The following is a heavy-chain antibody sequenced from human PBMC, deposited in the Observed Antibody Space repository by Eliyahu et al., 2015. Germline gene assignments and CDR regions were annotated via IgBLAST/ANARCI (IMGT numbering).Heavy chain of an antibody. Sequence: EVQLVESGGGLVQPGGSLRLSCAASGFTFSXYAMXWVRQAPGKGLEWVSAISGSGGSTYYADSVKGRFTISRDNSKNTLYLQMNSLRAEDTAVYYCAKSGGSVRMVATVSGMDVWGQGTTVTVSS. D-gene: IGHD2-15*01. CDR1: GFTFSXYA. CDR3: AKSGGSVRMVATVSGMDV. CDR2: ISGSGGST. V-gene: IGHV3-23*04. J-gene: IGHJ6*02.